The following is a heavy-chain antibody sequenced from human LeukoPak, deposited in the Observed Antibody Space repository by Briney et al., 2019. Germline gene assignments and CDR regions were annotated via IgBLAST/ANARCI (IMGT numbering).Heavy chain of an antibody. CDR2: IYHSGST. V-gene: IGHV4-38-2*01. J-gene: IGHJ3*02. CDR3: ASAVVPAAAFDI. Sequence: SETLSLTCAVSGYSISSGYYWGWVRQPPGKGLEWIGSIYHSGSTYYNPSLKRRVTISVDTSKNQFSLKLSSVTAADTAVYYCASAVVPAAAFDIWGQGTMVTVSS. D-gene: IGHD2-2*01. CDR1: GYSISSGYY.